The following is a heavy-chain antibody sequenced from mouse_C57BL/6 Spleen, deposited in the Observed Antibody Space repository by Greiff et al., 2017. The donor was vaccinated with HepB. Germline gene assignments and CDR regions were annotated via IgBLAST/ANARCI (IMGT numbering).Heavy chain of an antibody. Sequence: VKLQESGAELVRPGASVKLSCKASGYTFTDYYINWVKQRPGQGLEWIARIYPGSGNTYYNEKFKGKATLTAEKSSSTAYMQLSSLTSEDSAVYFCARGYYGSSYGWYFDVWGTGTTVTVSS. CDR2: IYPGSGNT. CDR1: GYTFTDYY. CDR3: ARGYYGSSYGWYFDV. V-gene: IGHV1-76*01. J-gene: IGHJ1*03. D-gene: IGHD1-1*01.